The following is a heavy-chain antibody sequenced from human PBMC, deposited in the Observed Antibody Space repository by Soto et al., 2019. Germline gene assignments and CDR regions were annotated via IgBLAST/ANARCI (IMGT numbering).Heavy chain of an antibody. J-gene: IGHJ4*02. V-gene: IGHV3-23*01. CDR3: VKDVPGGVWLSDY. CDR1: GFTFSTYA. Sequence: EVQLLESGGGMVQPGGPLRLSCAASGFTFSTYAMNWVRQAPGKGLEWVSTISPGGDSTFYADSVKGRFTISRNNSKNTLYLEMSCRRVEDSAVYYCVKDVPGGVWLSDYWGQGTLVTVSS. D-gene: IGHD2-21*01. CDR2: ISPGGDST.